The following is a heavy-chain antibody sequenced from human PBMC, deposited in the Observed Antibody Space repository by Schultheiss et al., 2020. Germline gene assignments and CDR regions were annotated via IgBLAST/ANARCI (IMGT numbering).Heavy chain of an antibody. Sequence: GGSLRLSCAASGFTFSSYAMHWVRQAPGKGLEWVAVISYDGSNKYYADSVKGRFTISRDNSKNTLYLQMNSLRAEDTAVYYCARVQMRDIVVVPAAPGDYYYYGMDVWGQGTTVNVYS. D-gene: IGHD2-2*01. J-gene: IGHJ6*02. CDR1: GFTFSSYA. V-gene: IGHV3-30-3*01. CDR3: ARVQMRDIVVVPAAPGDYYYYGMDV. CDR2: ISYDGSNK.